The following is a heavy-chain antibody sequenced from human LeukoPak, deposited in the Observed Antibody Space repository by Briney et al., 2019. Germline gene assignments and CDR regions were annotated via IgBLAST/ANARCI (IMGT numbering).Heavy chain of an antibody. D-gene: IGHD5-18*01. Sequence: PGGSLRLSCAASGITFSRFWMSWVRQAPGKGLQWVANINQDGSEKHYVDSVKGRFTISRGNAENSLYLQMNSLRAEDTAVYYCARGYSYWVFFDYWGQGTLVTVSS. J-gene: IGHJ4*02. CDR1: GITFSRFW. V-gene: IGHV3-7*04. CDR2: INQDGSEK. CDR3: ARGYSYWVFFDY.